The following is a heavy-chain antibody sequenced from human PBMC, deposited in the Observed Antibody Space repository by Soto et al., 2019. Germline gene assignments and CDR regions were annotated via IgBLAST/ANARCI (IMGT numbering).Heavy chain of an antibody. V-gene: IGHV3-48*03. D-gene: IGHD4-4*01. CDR2: ISGSGSAI. Sequence: EVQLVESGGGLVQPGGSLRLSCAASGFTFSSYEMNWVRQAPGKGLEWFSYISGSGSAIYYADSVKGRFTISRDNAKNSLYLQMNSLRAEDTAVYYCVRQAKLTTVTANVGYYYGLDVWGQGTTVTVSS. CDR3: VRQAKLTTVTANVGYYYGLDV. J-gene: IGHJ6*02. CDR1: GFTFSSYE.